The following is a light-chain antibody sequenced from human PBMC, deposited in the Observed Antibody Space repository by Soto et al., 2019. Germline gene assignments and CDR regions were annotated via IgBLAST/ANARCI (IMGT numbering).Light chain of an antibody. V-gene: IGLV1-47*02. CDR1: SSNIGSNY. CDR2: SNY. CDR3: AAWDDSLSGPV. J-gene: IGLJ2*01. Sequence: QSVLTQPPSASGTPGQRVTISCSGSSSNIGSNYVYWYQQLPGTAPKLLIYSNYQRPSGVPDRFSGSKSGTSASLAISGLRSEDEADYYCAAWDDSLSGPVFGGGTKLTVL.